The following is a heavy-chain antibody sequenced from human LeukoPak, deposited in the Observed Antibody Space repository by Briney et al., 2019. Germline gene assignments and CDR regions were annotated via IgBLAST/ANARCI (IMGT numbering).Heavy chain of an antibody. CDR2: IKVDGSEK. Sequence: TGGSLILSCAASGFTFSNFWMSWVRQAPGKGLEWVANIKVDGSEKYYVDSVKGRFTISRDNAENSLYLQMNSLRAEDTAVYYCARKTGTTGEAFDYWGQGTLVTVSS. CDR1: GFTFSNFW. CDR3: ARKTGTTGEAFDY. J-gene: IGHJ4*02. V-gene: IGHV3-7*03. D-gene: IGHD1-1*01.